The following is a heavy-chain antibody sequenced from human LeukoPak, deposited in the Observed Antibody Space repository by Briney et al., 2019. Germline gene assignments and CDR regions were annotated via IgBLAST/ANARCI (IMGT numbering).Heavy chain of an antibody. V-gene: IGHV4-59*01. D-gene: IGHD3-22*01. J-gene: IGHJ4*02. Sequence: SETLSLTCTVSGGSISSYYWSWIRQPPGKGLELIGYIYYSGSTNYNPSLKSRVTISVDTSKNQFSLKLSSVTAADTAVYYCARGRYYDSSGPFDYWGQGTLVTVSS. CDR1: GGSISSYY. CDR2: IYYSGST. CDR3: ARGRYYDSSGPFDY.